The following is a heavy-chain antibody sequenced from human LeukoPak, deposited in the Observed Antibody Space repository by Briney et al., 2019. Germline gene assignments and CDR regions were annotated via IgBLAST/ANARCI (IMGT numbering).Heavy chain of an antibody. V-gene: IGHV4-39*01. CDR3: ARTAGVAVAGSRQYFDY. Sequence: SETLSLTCTVSGGSISSSSYYWAWIRQPPGKGLEWIGANHYSGRSYHSPSLKSRVTISVDTSKNQFSLNLSSVTAADTAVYYCARTAGVAVAGSRQYFDYWGQGTLVTVSS. J-gene: IGHJ4*02. D-gene: IGHD6-19*01. CDR1: GGSISSSSYY. CDR2: NHYSGRS.